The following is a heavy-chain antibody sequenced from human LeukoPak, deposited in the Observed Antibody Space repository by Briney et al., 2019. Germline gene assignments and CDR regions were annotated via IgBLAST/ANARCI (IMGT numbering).Heavy chain of an antibody. V-gene: IGHV3-21*05. CDR2: ISGSGSDM. D-gene: IGHD2-8*01. CDR3: STDPRLLIY. J-gene: IGHJ4*01. Sequence: PGGSLRLSCAASEFTFSTYWMTWVRQAPGKGLEWLAYISGSGSDMYYADSVKGRFTISRDNAKNSLYLQMNSLRPDDTALYYCSTDPRLLIYWGHGTLVTVSS. CDR1: EFTFSTYW.